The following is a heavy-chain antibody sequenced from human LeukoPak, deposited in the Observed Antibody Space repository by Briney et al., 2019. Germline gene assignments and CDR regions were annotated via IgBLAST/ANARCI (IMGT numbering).Heavy chain of an antibody. CDR2: IWSSETNK. J-gene: IGHJ6*03. D-gene: IGHD5-12*01. V-gene: IGHV3-30*02. CDR1: GSSFSSQG. Sequence: GGSLRLSCAASGSSFSSQGIHWVRQAPGKGLEWVAVIWSSETNKYYADSVKARFNISRDNSKNTVYLQMNSLRAEDTAVYYCAKEASGYDQYYMDVWGKGTTVTVSS. CDR3: AKEASGYDQYYMDV.